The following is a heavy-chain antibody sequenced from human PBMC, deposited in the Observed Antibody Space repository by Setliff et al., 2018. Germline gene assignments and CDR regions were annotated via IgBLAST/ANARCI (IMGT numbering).Heavy chain of an antibody. CDR1: GYTFTGYY. CDR3: VREGVDRRSSTDYRYYMDV. D-gene: IGHD6-6*01. Sequence: ASVKVSCKASGYTFTGYYIHWVRQAPGQGLEWMGWINPHSGGTNFPQTFQGRVTMTRDTSINTAYMELSSLTSDDTAVYYCVREGVDRRSSTDYRYYMDVWGKGTTVTV. J-gene: IGHJ6*03. CDR2: INPHSGGT. V-gene: IGHV1-2*02.